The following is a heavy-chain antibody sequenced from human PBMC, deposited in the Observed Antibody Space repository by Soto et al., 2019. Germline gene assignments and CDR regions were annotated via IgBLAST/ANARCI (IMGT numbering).Heavy chain of an antibody. Sequence: GGSLRLSCAASGFTVSSNYMSWVRLAPGRGLEWVSIIYSSGGTYYADSVKDRFTISRDNSRNTLYLQMNSLRAEDTAIYYCAEDVGEIVLVPDPNEYFDYWGQGTLVTVSS. V-gene: IGHV3-66*01. CDR2: IYSSGGT. D-gene: IGHD2-2*01. CDR1: GFTVSSNY. CDR3: AEDVGEIVLVPDPNEYFDY. J-gene: IGHJ4*02.